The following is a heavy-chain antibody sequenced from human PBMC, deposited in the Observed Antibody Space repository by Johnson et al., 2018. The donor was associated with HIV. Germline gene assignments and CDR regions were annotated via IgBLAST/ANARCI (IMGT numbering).Heavy chain of an antibody. D-gene: IGHD3-22*01. V-gene: IGHV3-9*01. J-gene: IGHJ3*02. CDR3: AKALGIVVVLDAFDI. Sequence: EVQLVESGGGLLQPGRSLRLSCVASGFTFDDYAMHWVRQAPGKGLEWVSGISWNSGSIGYADSVKGRFTISRDNAKNSLYLQMNSLRAEDTALYYCAKALGIVVVLDAFDIWGQGTMVTVSS. CDR2: ISWNSGSI. CDR1: GFTFDDYA.